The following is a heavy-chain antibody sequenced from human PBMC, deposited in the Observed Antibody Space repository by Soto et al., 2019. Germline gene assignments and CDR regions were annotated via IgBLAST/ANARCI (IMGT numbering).Heavy chain of an antibody. CDR3: ASQLGNSGYDYPAYFDY. Sequence: PSETLSLTCTVSGGSISSSSYYWGWIRQPPGKGLEWIGSIYYSGSTYYNPSLKSRVTISVDTSKNQFSLKLSSVTAADTAVYYCASQLGNSGYDYPAYFDYWGQGTLVTVSS. D-gene: IGHD5-12*01. J-gene: IGHJ4*02. CDR2: IYYSGST. CDR1: GGSISSSSYY. V-gene: IGHV4-39*01.